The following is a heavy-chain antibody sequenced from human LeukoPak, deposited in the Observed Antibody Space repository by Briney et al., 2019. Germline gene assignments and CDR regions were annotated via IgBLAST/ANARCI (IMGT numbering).Heavy chain of an antibody. CDR2: IKRDGSEK. J-gene: IGHJ4*02. V-gene: IGHV3-7*01. D-gene: IGHD1-26*01. CDR3: AGSAGIVGATSDY. CDR1: GFTFSSYW. Sequence: GGSLRLSCAASGFTFSSYWMSWVREAPGRGLEWVANIKRDGSEKYYADSVKGRFSISRDNAKNSLYLQTNSRRAEDTAVYYCAGSAGIVGATSDYWGQGTLVTVSS.